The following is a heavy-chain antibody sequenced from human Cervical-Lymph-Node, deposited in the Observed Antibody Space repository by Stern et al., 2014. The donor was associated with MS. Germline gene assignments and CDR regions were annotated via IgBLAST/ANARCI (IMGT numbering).Heavy chain of an antibody. V-gene: IGHV4-61*02. CDR1: GGSISSGSHY. CDR2: IYSTGRV. D-gene: IGHD5/OR15-5a*01. J-gene: IGHJ5*01. Sequence: LQLQESGPGLVKPSQTLSLTCTVSGGSISSGSHYWSWIRQPAGKGLEWVGRIYSTGRVDYNPSFKGRVPMSVDTSKDQFSLELRSVTAADTAMYYCAREWIYEVSWFDSWGQGSLVIVSS. CDR3: AREWIYEVSWFDS.